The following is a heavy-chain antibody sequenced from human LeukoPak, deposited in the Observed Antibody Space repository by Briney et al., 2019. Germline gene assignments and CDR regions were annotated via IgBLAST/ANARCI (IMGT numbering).Heavy chain of an antibody. CDR3: ARAYYYDSSGYPPAFDY. D-gene: IGHD3-22*01. Sequence: GGSLRLSGAASGFTFSSYAMHWVRQAPGKGLEWVAVISYDGSNKYYADSVKGRFTISRDNSKNTLYLQMNSLRAEDTAVYYCARAYYYDSSGYPPAFDYWGQGTLVTVSS. V-gene: IGHV3-30-3*01. CDR1: GFTFSSYA. J-gene: IGHJ4*02. CDR2: ISYDGSNK.